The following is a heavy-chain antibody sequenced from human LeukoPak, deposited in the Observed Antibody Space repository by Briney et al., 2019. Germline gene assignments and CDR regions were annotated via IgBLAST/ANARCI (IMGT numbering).Heavy chain of an antibody. CDR3: ARSYYYDSSGYSGRDAFDI. J-gene: IGHJ3*02. CDR2: ISSSSSYI. D-gene: IGHD3-22*01. CDR1: GFTFSSYS. V-gene: IGHV3-21*01. Sequence: GGSLRLSCAVSGFTFSSYSMNWVRQAPGKGLEWVSSISSSSSYIYYADSVKGRFTISRDNAKNSLYLQMNSLRAEDTAVYYCARSYYYDSSGYSGRDAFDIWGQGTMVTVSS.